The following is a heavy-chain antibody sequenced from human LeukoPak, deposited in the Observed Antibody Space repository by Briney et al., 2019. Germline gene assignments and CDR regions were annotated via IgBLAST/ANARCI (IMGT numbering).Heavy chain of an antibody. CDR3: AKGSSGYFVDL. V-gene: IGHV3-23*01. CDR2: ISNDGGGK. J-gene: IGHJ5*02. CDR1: GFIFNNYG. Sequence: GGSLRLSCAASGFIFNNYGLIWVRQAPGKGLGCVSAISNDGGGKNYAVFVKGRFTISRDNSKNKLFLQMNSLRAEDTALYYCAKGSSGYFVDLWGQGTLVTVSS. D-gene: IGHD3-22*01.